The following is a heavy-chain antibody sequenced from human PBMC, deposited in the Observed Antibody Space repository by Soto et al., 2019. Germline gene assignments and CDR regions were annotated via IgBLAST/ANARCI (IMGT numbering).Heavy chain of an antibody. D-gene: IGHD6-19*01. J-gene: IGHJ4*02. V-gene: IGHV3-30-3*01. Sequence: QVQLVESGGGVVQPGRSLRLSCAASGFTFSSYAMHWVRQAPGKGLEWVAVISYDGSNKYYADSVKGRFTISRDNSKNTLYLQMKSLRAEDTAVYYCAREEGSGWYRFFDYWGQGTLVTVSS. CDR1: GFTFSSYA. CDR3: AREEGSGWYRFFDY. CDR2: ISYDGSNK.